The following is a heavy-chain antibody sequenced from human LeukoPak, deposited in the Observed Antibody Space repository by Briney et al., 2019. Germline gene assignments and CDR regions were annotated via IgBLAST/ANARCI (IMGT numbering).Heavy chain of an antibody. J-gene: IGHJ4*02. CDR3: ARHYYDSSGYFGY. CDR1: GYTFSTYW. D-gene: IGHD3-22*01. Sequence: GESLKISCQGSGYTFSTYWIAWVRQKPGKGLDWMGIIDPGDSDTTYSPSFQGQVIISADKSISTAYLQWSSLKASDTAMYYCARHYYDSSGYFGYWGQGTLVTVSS. CDR2: IDPGDSDT. V-gene: IGHV5-51*01.